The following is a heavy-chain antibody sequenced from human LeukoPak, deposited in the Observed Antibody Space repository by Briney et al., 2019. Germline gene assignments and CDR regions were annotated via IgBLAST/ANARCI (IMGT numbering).Heavy chain of an antibody. CDR2: INHSGST. D-gene: IGHD3/OR15-3a*01. CDR3: ARRPLARSRWTSPYYYYYYMDV. V-gene: IGHV4-34*01. CDR1: GGSFSGYY. J-gene: IGHJ6*03. Sequence: SETLSLTCAVYGGSFSGYYWSWIRQPPAKGLEWIGEINHSGSTNYNPSLKSRGTISVDTSKNQFSLKLSSVTAADTAVYYCARRPLARSRWTSPYYYYYYMDVWGKGTTVTVSS.